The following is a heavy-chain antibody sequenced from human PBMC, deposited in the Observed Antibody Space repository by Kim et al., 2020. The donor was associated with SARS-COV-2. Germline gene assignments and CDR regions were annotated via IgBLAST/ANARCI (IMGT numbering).Heavy chain of an antibody. J-gene: IGHJ4*02. V-gene: IGHV5-10-1*01. Sequence: NYSPSFQGHVTISADKSISTAYLQWSSLKASDTAMYYCARLYIAAAGGDYWGQGTLVTVSS. CDR3: ARLYIAAAGGDY. D-gene: IGHD6-13*01.